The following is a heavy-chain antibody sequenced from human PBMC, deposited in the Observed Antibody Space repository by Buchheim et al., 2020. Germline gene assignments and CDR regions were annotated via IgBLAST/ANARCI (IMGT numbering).Heavy chain of an antibody. D-gene: IGHD5-12*01. CDR1: GFTFSSYG. V-gene: IGHV3-30*18. CDR2: ISYDGSNK. CDR3: AKDSLSIVATYYFDY. Sequence: QVQLLESGGGVVQPGRSLRLSCAASGFTFSSYGMHWVRQAPGKGLEWVAVISYDGSNKYYADSVKGRFTISRDNSKNTLYLQMNSLRAEDTAVYYCAKDSLSIVATYYFDYWGQGTLVTVSS. J-gene: IGHJ4*02.